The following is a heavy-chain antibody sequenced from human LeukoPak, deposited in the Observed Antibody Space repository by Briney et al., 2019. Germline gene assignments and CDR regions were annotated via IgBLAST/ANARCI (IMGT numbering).Heavy chain of an antibody. CDR1: GGSFSGYY. J-gene: IGHJ4*02. CDR3: ARRGRGVPAIKFRYFDY. CDR2: VNHSGST. Sequence: SETLSLTCAVYGGSFSGYYWSWIRQPPGNGLDWIGEVNHSGSTNYNPSLKSRVTISVDTSKNQFSLKLSSVTAADTAVYYCARRGRGVPAIKFRYFDYWGQGTLVTVSS. D-gene: IGHD2-21*02. V-gene: IGHV4-34*01.